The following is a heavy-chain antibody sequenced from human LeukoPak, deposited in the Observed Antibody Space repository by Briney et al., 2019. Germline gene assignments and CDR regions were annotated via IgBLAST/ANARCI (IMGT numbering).Heavy chain of an antibody. D-gene: IGHD3-22*01. Sequence: GRSLRLSCAASGFTFSGYGMHWVRQAPGKGLEWVAVISYDGSNKYYADSVKGRFTISRDNSKNTLYLQMNSLRAEDTAVYYCAKDATDSSGFNWFDPWGQGTLVTVSS. J-gene: IGHJ5*02. CDR2: ISYDGSNK. CDR1: GFTFSGYG. CDR3: AKDATDSSGFNWFDP. V-gene: IGHV3-30*18.